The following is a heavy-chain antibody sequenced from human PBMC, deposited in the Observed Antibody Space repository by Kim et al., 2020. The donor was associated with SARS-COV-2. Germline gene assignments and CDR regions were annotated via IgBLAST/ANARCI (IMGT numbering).Heavy chain of an antibody. Sequence: ASVKVSCKASGYTFTGYYMHWVRQAPGQGLEWMGRINPNSGGTNYAQKFQGRVTMTRDTSISTAYMELSRLRSDDTAVYYCARGVRYCSSTSCSPNWFDPWGQGTLVTVSS. D-gene: IGHD2-2*01. CDR3: ARGVRYCSSTSCSPNWFDP. J-gene: IGHJ5*02. CDR1: GYTFTGYY. CDR2: INPNSGGT. V-gene: IGHV1-2*06.